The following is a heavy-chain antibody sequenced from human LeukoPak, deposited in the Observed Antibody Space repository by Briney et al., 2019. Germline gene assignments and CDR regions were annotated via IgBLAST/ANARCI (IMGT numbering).Heavy chain of an antibody. CDR3: ARDPYGDYVFDP. CDR2: IYYSGST. D-gene: IGHD4-17*01. V-gene: IGHV4-39*07. CDR1: GASVSGSPYY. Sequence: SETLSLTCTVSGASVSGSPYYWGWIRQPPGKGLEWNGNIYYSGSTNYNPSLKSRVTISVDTSKNQFSLKLTSVTAADTAVCYCARDPYGDYVFDPWGQGTLVTVSS. J-gene: IGHJ5*02.